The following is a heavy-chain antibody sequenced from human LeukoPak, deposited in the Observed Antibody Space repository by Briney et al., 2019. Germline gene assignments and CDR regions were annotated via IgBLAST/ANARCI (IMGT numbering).Heavy chain of an antibody. J-gene: IGHJ4*02. CDR1: GFTFSSYA. CDR3: AKWGDYDVLTGYYVPDY. CDR2: ILGSGGST. D-gene: IGHD3-9*01. Sequence: PGGSLRLSCAASGFTFSSYAMSWVRQAPGQGLEWVSAILGSGGSTYYADSVKGRFTVSRDNSKSTLYLQMNSLRAEDTALYYCAKWGDYDVLTGYYVPDYWGQGTLVTVSS. V-gene: IGHV3-23*01.